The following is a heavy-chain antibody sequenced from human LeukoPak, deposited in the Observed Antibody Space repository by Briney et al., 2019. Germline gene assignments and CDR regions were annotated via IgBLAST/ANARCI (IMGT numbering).Heavy chain of an antibody. CDR1: GFTFSSYA. J-gene: IGHJ4*02. D-gene: IGHD6-6*01. CDR3: ARVIFVGSSFYFDY. V-gene: IGHV3-23*01. Sequence: GGSLRLSCAASGFTFSSYAMSWVRQAPVKGLEWVSAISGSGGSTYYADSVKGRFTISRDNSKNTLYLQMNSLRAEDTAVYYCARVIFVGSSFYFDYWGQGTLVTVSS. CDR2: ISGSGGST.